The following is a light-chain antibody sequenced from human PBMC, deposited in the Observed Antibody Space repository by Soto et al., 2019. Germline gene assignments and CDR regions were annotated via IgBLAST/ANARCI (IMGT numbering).Light chain of an antibody. CDR2: WAS. CDR1: QSVLFSSNNENS. CDR3: QQYYSTPPWT. V-gene: IGKV4-1*01. Sequence: DIVMTQSPDSLAVSLGERATINCKSSQSVLFSSNNENSLAWYQQKPGQPPKLLIYWASTRESGVPDRLSGRGSGTDFTLTIRSLQAEDGAVYYCQQYYSTPPWTFGQGTKVESK. J-gene: IGKJ1*01.